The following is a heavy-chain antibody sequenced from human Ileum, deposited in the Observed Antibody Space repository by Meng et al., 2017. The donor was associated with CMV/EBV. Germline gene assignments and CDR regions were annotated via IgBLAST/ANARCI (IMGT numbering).Heavy chain of an antibody. D-gene: IGHD6-13*01. CDR1: GGSISNSPYY. J-gene: IGHJ4*02. Sequence: GSLRLSCTVSGGSISNSPYYWGWIRQPPGKGLVWIGSLYYSGITYYNPSLKSRVSISVDTSKNQFSLKLSSVTAADTAIYYCARHDRRSSWHFFDYWGQGTLVTVSS. CDR2: LYYSGIT. CDR3: ARHDRRSSWHFFDY. V-gene: IGHV4-39*01.